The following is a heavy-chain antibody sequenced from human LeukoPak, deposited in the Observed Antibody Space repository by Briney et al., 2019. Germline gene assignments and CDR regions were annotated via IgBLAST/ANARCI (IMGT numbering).Heavy chain of an antibody. Sequence: GGSLRLSCAASGFTFSSHAMHWVRQAPGKGLEWVAVISYDGSNKYYADSVKGRFTISRDNSKNTLYLQMNSLRAVDTAVYYCARNFGPYSNILYSLDYWGQGTLVTVSS. J-gene: IGHJ4*02. V-gene: IGHV3-30-3*01. D-gene: IGHD6-13*01. CDR2: ISYDGSNK. CDR1: GFTFSSHA. CDR3: ARNFGPYSNILYSLDY.